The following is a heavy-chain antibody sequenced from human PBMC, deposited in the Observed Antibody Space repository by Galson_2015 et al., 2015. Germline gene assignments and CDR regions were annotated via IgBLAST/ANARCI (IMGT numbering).Heavy chain of an antibody. D-gene: IGHD2-15*01. V-gene: IGHV3-49*03. Sequence: SLRLSCAASGFTFGDYAMSWFRQAPGKGLEWVGFIRSKAYGGTTEYAASVKGRFTISRDDSKSIAYLQMNSLKTEDTAVYYCTMSLHYVDDGSYYWGQGTLVTVSS. J-gene: IGHJ4*02. CDR3: TMSLHYVDDGSYY. CDR1: GFTFGDYA. CDR2: IRSKAYGGTT.